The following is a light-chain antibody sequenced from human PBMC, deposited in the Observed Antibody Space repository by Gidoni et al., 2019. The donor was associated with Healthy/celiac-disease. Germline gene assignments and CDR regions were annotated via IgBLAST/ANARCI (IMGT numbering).Light chain of an antibody. J-gene: IGKJ4*01. Sequence: EIELTQSPSTLSLSPGERATLSCRASQCVSSYLAWYQQKPGQAPRHLTYDASNRPTGIPARCSGSGSGADFTLTISSREHEEFAVYYCQQRSNWPPLTFGGXTKVEIK. V-gene: IGKV3-11*01. CDR2: DAS. CDR3: QQRSNWPPLT. CDR1: QCVSSY.